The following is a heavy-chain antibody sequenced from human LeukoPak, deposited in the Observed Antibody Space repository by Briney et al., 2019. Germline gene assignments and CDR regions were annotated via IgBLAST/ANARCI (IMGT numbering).Heavy chain of an antibody. CDR3: ARGIFYYYDSSGTSRGY. J-gene: IGHJ4*02. CDR2: ISSSSSYI. Sequence: GGSLRLSCAASGFTFSSYSMNWVRQAPGKGLEWVSSISSSSSYIYYADSVKGRFTISRDNAKNSLYLQMNSLRAEDTAVYYCARGIFYYYDSSGTSRGYWGQGTLVTVSS. D-gene: IGHD3-22*01. V-gene: IGHV3-21*01. CDR1: GFTFSSYS.